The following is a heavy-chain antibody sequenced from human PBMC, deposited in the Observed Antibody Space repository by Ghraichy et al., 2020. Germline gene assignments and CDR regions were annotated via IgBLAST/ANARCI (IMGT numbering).Heavy chain of an antibody. J-gene: IGHJ4*02. CDR1: GFTFRSYW. CDR2: IKSDGSTT. Sequence: GESLNIFCAASGFTFRSYWMHWVRRAPGRGLVWVARIKSDGSTTTYADYVKGRFTISRDNANNTLYLQMNNLRVEDTALYHCTRGLNDYYFDYWGQGALVTVSS. CDR3: TRGLNDYYFDY. D-gene: IGHD2-21*02. V-gene: IGHV3-74*03.